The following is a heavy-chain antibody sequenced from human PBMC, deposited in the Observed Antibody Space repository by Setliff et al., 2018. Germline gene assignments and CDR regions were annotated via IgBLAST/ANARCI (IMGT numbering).Heavy chain of an antibody. Sequence: PGGSLRLSCAASGFTFSTYGLNWVRQAPGKGLEWNSYLNNDGTTIYYADSVRGRFTISRDNARDSLYLQMNSLRAEDTAVYYCVRDTTSGWMLTNWGQGTLVTVSS. D-gene: IGHD6-25*01. CDR3: VRDTTSGWMLTN. V-gene: IGHV3-48*04. CDR2: LNNDGTTI. J-gene: IGHJ4*02. CDR1: GFTFSTYG.